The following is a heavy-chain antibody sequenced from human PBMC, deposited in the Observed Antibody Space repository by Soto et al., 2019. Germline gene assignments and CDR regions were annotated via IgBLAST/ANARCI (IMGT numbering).Heavy chain of an antibody. CDR1: GGSISSGGYY. Sequence: QVQLQESGPGLVKPSQTLSLTCTVSGGSISSGGYYWSWIRQHPGKGLEWIGYISYSGSTYYNPSLKGRVSISVDTSKNQFSLKLRSVTAADTAVYYCAREPRFYYGSGSEDEANYYYYYMDVWGEGTTVTVSS. V-gene: IGHV4-31*03. J-gene: IGHJ6*03. CDR3: AREPRFYYGSGSEDEANYYYYYMDV. CDR2: ISYSGST. D-gene: IGHD3-10*01.